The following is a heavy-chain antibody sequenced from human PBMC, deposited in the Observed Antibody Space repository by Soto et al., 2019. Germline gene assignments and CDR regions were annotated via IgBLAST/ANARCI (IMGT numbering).Heavy chain of an antibody. J-gene: IGHJ4*02. V-gene: IGHV3-7*05. CDR2: IKQDGSEK. D-gene: IGHD2-21*01. CDR3: ATCFRAGY. CDR1: GFTFSSYW. Sequence: EVQLVESGGGLVQPGGSLRLSCVASGFTFSSYWMNWVRQAPGKGLEWVASIKQDGSEKYYLDSVKGRFTISRDNAKNSLYLQMNSLRAEDTPLYYCATCFRAGYWGQGTLVTVSS.